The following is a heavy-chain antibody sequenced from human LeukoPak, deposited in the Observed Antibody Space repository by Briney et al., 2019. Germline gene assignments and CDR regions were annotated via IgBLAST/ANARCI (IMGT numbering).Heavy chain of an antibody. CDR3: ARSGDSSGYYYGERY. CDR1: GGTFSSYA. D-gene: IGHD3-22*01. Sequence: SVTVSCKASGGTFSSYAISWVRQAPGQGLEWMGGIISILGTTKYAQKFQGRVTITADESTSTAYMELSSLRSEDTAVYYCARSGDSSGYYYGERYWGQGTLVTVSS. V-gene: IGHV1-69*13. J-gene: IGHJ4*02. CDR2: IISILGTT.